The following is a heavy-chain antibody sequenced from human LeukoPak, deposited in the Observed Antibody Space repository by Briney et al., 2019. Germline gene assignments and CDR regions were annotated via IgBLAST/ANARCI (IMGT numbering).Heavy chain of an antibody. CDR1: GFTFSNYA. Sequence: PGGSLRLSCAASGFTFSNYAMHWVRQAPGKGLEWVTFIRYDGSNKYYADSVKGRFTISRDNSKNTLYLQMNSLRAEDTALYYCAKDIRVAGADAFDIWGQGTMVTVSS. D-gene: IGHD6-19*01. J-gene: IGHJ3*02. CDR3: AKDIRVAGADAFDI. V-gene: IGHV3-30*02. CDR2: IRYDGSNK.